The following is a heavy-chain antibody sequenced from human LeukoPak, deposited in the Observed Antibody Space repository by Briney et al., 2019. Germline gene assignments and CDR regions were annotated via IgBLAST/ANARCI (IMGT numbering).Heavy chain of an antibody. V-gene: IGHV4-39*01. CDR3: ARQMRVGEFSYWYFDL. D-gene: IGHD3-10*01. CDR2: IYYSGST. CDR1: GGSISTQSYY. J-gene: IGHJ2*01. Sequence: SETLSLTCTVSGGSISTQSYYWAWIRQPPGKGLEWIGSIYYSGSTFYTPSLESRATISVDTSKNQFSLSLTSVTAADTAGYLCARQMRVGEFSYWYFDLWGRGSLITVSS.